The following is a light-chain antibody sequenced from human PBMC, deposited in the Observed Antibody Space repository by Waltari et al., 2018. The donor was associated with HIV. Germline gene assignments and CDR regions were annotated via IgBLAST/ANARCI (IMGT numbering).Light chain of an antibody. CDR1: SGSIASNY. V-gene: IGLV6-57*01. CDR2: DDN. Sequence: NFMLTQPHSVSGSPGKTVTISCTRSSGSIASNYVQWYPQRPGSSPTTVIYDDNQRHSGVPDRFSGSIDSSSNSASLTISGLKTEDEADYYCQSYDSSNLNWVFGGGTKLTVL. CDR3: QSYDSSNLNWV. J-gene: IGLJ3*02.